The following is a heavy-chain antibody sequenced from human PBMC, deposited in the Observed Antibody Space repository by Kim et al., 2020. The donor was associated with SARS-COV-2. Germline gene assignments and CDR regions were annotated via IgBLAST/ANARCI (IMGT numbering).Heavy chain of an antibody. D-gene: IGHD1-26*01. CDR2: IYYSGST. Sequence: SETLSLTCTVSGGSISSYYWSWIRQPPGKGLEWIGYIYYSGSTNYNPSLKSRVTISVDTSKNQFSLKLSSVTAADTAVYYCARVSGSYYSLLTFDYWGQGTLVTVSS. CDR1: GGSISSYY. V-gene: IGHV4-59*13. J-gene: IGHJ4*02. CDR3: ARVSGSYYSLLTFDY.